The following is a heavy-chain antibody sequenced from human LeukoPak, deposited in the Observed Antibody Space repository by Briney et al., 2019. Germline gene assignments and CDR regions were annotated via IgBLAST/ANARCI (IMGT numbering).Heavy chain of an antibody. CDR2: IYTSGST. Sequence: SQTLSLSCTVSGGSISSGSYYWSWIRQPAGKGLEWIGRIYTSGSTNYNPSLKSRVTISVDTSKNQFSLKLRSVTAADTAVYYCARDSPMRSELRAYYYYYMDVWGKGTTVTVSS. D-gene: IGHD1-14*01. J-gene: IGHJ6*03. CDR1: GGSISSGSYY. V-gene: IGHV4-61*02. CDR3: ARDSPMRSELRAYYYYYMDV.